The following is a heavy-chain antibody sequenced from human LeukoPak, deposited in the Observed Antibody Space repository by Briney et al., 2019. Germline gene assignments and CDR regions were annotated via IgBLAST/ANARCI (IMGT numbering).Heavy chain of an antibody. CDR1: GFTFSSYW. Sequence: GGTLRLSCAVSGFTFSSYWMSWVRQAPGKGLEWVANIKQDGSEKYYVDSVKGRFTISRDNAKNTLYLQMNSLRAEDTAVYYCARDAKYYYDSSGYYWNYWGQGTLVTVSS. CDR2: IKQDGSEK. J-gene: IGHJ4*02. V-gene: IGHV3-7*05. D-gene: IGHD3-22*01. CDR3: ARDAKYYYDSSGYYWNY.